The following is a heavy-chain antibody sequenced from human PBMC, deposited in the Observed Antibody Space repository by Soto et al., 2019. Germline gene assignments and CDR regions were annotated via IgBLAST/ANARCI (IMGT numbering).Heavy chain of an antibody. CDR3: ARVVTISALSSYGLSY. J-gene: IGHJ4*02. CDR1: GFTVSSNY. Sequence: GGSLRLSCAASGFTVSSNYMSWVRQAPGKGLEWVSVIYSGGSTYYADSVKGRFTISRDNSKNTLYLQMNSLRAEDTAVYYCARVVTISALSSYGLSYWGQGSLVTGSS. CDR2: IYSGGST. V-gene: IGHV3-66*01. D-gene: IGHD3-9*01.